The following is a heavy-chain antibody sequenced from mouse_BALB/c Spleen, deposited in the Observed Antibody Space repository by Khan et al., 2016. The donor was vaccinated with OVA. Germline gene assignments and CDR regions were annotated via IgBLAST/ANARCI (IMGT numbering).Heavy chain of an antibody. V-gene: IGHV5-6-5*01. CDR3: TRGPFYFGFNYFDF. Sequence: EVELVESGGDLVKPGESLKLSCAASGFTFSSYVMSWVRQTPEKRLEWVASISSDGNTYYADSLKGRFTISRDDARNILYLQMSSLRSEDTAMYYCTRGPFYFGFNYFDFWGQGTTLTVSS. D-gene: IGHD1-1*01. CDR1: GFTFSSYV. CDR2: ISSDGNT. J-gene: IGHJ2*01.